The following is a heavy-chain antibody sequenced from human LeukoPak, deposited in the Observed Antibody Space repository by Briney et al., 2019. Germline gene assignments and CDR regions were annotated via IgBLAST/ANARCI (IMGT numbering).Heavy chain of an antibody. D-gene: IGHD3-22*01. CDR3: ARAKYYYDSSGPEYYFDY. V-gene: IGHV2-70*04. J-gene: IGHJ4*02. CDR1: GFSLSTSGMR. CDR2: IDWDDDK. Sequence: ESGPALVKPTQTLTLTCTFSGFSLSTSGMRVSWIRQPPGKALEWLARIDWDDDKFYSTSLKTRLTISKDTSKNQVVLTMTNMDPVDTATYHCARAKYYYDSSGPEYYFDYWGQGTLVTVSS.